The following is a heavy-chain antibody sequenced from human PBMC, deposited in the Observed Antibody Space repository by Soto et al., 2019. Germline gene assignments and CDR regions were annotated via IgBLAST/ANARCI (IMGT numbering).Heavy chain of an antibody. V-gene: IGHV3-9*01. CDR3: TKVGWLYDFWSGPLHFEI. Sequence: EAQLVESGGGLVQPGRSLRLSCAGSGFIFDDFAIHWVRQAPGKGLEWVSGISWNSDSIGYADYVKGRFTISRDNTTHALYLKMNSKRVEDTALYYCTKVGWLYDFWSGPLHFEIWGQGTLVTFAS. CDR1: GFIFDDFA. J-gene: IGHJ4*02. CDR2: ISWNSDSI. D-gene: IGHD3-3*01.